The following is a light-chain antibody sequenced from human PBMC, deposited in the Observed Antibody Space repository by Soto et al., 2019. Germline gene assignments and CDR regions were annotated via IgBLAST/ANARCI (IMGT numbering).Light chain of an antibody. CDR1: QSVSGY. V-gene: IGKV3-11*01. Sequence: EIVLTQSPATLSLSPGERATLSCRASQSVSGYLAWYQQKPGQAPRLLIYDTFNRATGVPDRFSGSGSGTDFTLPISSLEPEDFGVYYCQQRHHWLRTFGQGTKLEMK. CDR2: DTF. CDR3: QQRHHWLRT. J-gene: IGKJ2*01.